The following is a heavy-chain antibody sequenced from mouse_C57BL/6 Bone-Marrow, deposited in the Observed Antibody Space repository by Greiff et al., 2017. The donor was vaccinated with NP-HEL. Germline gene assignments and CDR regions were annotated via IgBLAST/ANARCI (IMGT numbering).Heavy chain of an antibody. D-gene: IGHD2-4*01. CDR3: ARSLYDYQAWFAY. CDR1: GYTFTDYY. V-gene: IGHV1-19*01. Sequence: EVQLQQSGPVLVKPGASVKMSCKASGYTFTDYYMNWVKQSHGKSLEWIGVINPYNGGPSYNQKFKGKATLTVDKSSSTAYMELNSLTSEDSAVYYCARSLYDYQAWFAYWGQGTLVTVSA. J-gene: IGHJ3*01. CDR2: INPYNGGP.